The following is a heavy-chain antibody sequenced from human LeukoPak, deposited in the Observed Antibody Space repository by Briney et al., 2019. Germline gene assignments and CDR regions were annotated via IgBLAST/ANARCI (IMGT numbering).Heavy chain of an antibody. D-gene: IGHD6-19*01. CDR2: ISGDESST. J-gene: IGHJ5*02. CDR3: LREVAVAGTWWFDP. CDR1: GFSLSSHW. Sequence: PGGSLRLSCAASGFSLSSHWMHWVRHRPGKGLVWVSRISGDESSTRYADSVKGRFTIFRDNAKNTLYLEMNSLRGDDTAVYYCLREVAVAGTWWFDPWGQGTLVTVSS. V-gene: IGHV3-74*01.